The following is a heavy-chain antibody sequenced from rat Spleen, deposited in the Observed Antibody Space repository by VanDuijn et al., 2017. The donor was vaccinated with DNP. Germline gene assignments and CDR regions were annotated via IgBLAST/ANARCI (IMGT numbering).Heavy chain of an antibody. D-gene: IGHD1-11*01. CDR3: ARWRIGPHYFDY. J-gene: IGHJ2*01. CDR2: ISASGGST. V-gene: IGHV5S23*01. CDR1: GFTFSDFD. Sequence: EVQLVESGGGLVQPGRSLKLSCAASGFTFSDFDMAWVRQAPTKGLEWVASISASGGSTSYRDSVKGRFTISRDNAKNTLYLQMNSLRSEDTATYYCARWRIGPHYFDYWGQGVMVTVSS.